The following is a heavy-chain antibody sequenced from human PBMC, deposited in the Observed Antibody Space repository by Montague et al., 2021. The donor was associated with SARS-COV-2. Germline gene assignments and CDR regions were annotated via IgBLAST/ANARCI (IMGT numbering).Heavy chain of an antibody. J-gene: IGHJ6*02. Sequence: SLRLSCAASGFTFSSYSMNWVRQAPGKGLEWVSSISSSSSYIYYADSVKGRFTISRDNAKNSLYLQMNSLRAEDTAVYYCARKGEMATIWVGYYYYYGMDVWGQGTTATVSS. CDR1: GFTFSSYS. D-gene: IGHD5-24*01. V-gene: IGHV3-21*01. CDR3: ARKGEMATIWVGYYYYYGMDV. CDR2: ISSSSSYI.